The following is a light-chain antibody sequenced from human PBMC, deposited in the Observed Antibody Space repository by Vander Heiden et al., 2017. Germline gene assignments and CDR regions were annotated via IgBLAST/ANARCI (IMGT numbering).Light chain of an antibody. V-gene: IGKV1-39*01. CDR1: QSISRY. CDR2: GAS. CDR3: LHTYTAPRT. J-gene: IGKJ1*01. Sequence: DIHMPQSPSSLSASVGDRVTITCRASQSISRYLNWYQHKPGKAPKLLIYGASSLQTGVPSRFSGSGSGTDFTLTVASLQPEDFATYHCLHTYTAPRTFGQGTKVEIK.